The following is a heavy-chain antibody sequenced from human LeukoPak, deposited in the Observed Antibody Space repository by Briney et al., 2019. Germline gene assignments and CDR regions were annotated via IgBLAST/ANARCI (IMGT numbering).Heavy chain of an antibody. D-gene: IGHD2-15*01. J-gene: IGHJ5*02. Sequence: ASVKVSCKAFGYTFTRYGVSWVRQAPGQGLEWIGWISGSNGNTNYAQNFQGRVTMTTDSSTSTAYMELRSLRSDDTAVYYCARDLSQYCSGGSCYPTDPWGQGTLVTVSS. CDR2: ISGSNGNT. CDR1: GYTFTRYG. V-gene: IGHV1-18*01. CDR3: ARDLSQYCSGGSCYPTDP.